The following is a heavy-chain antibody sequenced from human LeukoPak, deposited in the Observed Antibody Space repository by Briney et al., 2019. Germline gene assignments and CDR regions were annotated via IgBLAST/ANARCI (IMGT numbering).Heavy chain of an antibody. J-gene: IGHJ6*02. CDR1: GCTFTGYY. Sequence: GASVRVSCKASGCTFTGYYIHWVRQAPGQGLEWMGWINPNNGGTNYAQKFQGRVTMTRDTSISTVYMEKGRLRSDDTAVYYCARDRAIVPASGGMDVWGQGTTVTVSS. CDR3: ARDRAIVPASGGMDV. V-gene: IGHV1-2*02. CDR2: INPNNGGT. D-gene: IGHD2-21*01.